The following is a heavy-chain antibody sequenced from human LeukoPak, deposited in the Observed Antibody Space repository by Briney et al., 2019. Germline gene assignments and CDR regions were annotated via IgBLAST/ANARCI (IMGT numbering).Heavy chain of an antibody. V-gene: IGHV3-30-3*01. D-gene: IGHD3-22*01. CDR3: ATGEGGSYYDSRGYYSDI. Sequence: GGSLRLSCAASGFTFSSYAMHWVRQAPGKGLEWVAVISYDGSNKYYVDSVKGRFTISRDNAKNSLYLQMNSLRAEDTAVYYCATGEGGSYYDSRGYYSDIWGQGTMVTVSS. J-gene: IGHJ3*02. CDR2: ISYDGSNK. CDR1: GFTFSSYA.